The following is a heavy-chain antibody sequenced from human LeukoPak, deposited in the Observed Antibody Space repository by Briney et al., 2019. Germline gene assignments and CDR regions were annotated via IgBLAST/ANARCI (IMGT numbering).Heavy chain of an antibody. D-gene: IGHD7-27*01. J-gene: IGHJ4*02. V-gene: IGHV3-23*01. Sequence: GGSLRLSCAASGFTFSSYAMYWVRHPPGKRLEWVSIIGNNGGGIHYADSVKGRFTISRDNSKNALYLQMNSLRVEDTAVYYCAIDPNWGTHSWGQGVLVTVSS. CDR2: IGNNGGGI. CDR3: AIDPNWGTHS. CDR1: GFTFSSYA.